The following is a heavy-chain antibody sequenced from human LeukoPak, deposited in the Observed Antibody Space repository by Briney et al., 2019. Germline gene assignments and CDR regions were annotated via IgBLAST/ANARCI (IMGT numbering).Heavy chain of an antibody. J-gene: IGHJ6*03. CDR2: ISAYNGNT. CDR3: ARGRYNYDILTGYYSYYYYYYMDV. D-gene: IGHD3-9*01. CDR1: GYTFTSYG. V-gene: IGHV1-18*01. Sequence: ASVKVSCKASGYTFTSYGISWVRQAPGQGLEWMGWISAYNGNTNYAQKLQGRVTMTTDTSTSTAYMELRSLRSEDTAVYYCARGRYNYDILTGYYSYYYYYYMDVWGKGTTVTISS.